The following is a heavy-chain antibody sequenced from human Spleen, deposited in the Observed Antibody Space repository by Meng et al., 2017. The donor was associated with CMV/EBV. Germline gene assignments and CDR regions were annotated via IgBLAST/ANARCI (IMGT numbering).Heavy chain of an antibody. CDR1: GFTFSSYG. CDR3: ARDKRQWLAPGAFDAFDL. CDR2: IWYDGSNK. Sequence: GGSLRLSCAASGFTFSSYGMHWVRQAPGKGLEWVAVIWYDGSNKYYADSVKGRFTISRDNSKNTLYLQMNSLRAEDTAVYYCARDKRQWLAPGAFDAFDLWGQGTMVTVSS. V-gene: IGHV3-33*01. J-gene: IGHJ3*01. D-gene: IGHD6-19*01.